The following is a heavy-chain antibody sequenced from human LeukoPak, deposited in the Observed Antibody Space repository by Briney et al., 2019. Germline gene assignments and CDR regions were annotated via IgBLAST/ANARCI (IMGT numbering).Heavy chain of an antibody. Sequence: SETLSLTCTVSGGSISSYYWSWIRQPPGKGLEWIGFIYYTGSTNYNPSLKSRVTISVDTSKNQFSLKLSSVTAADTAVYYCARDLRGIAMVRGFDPWGQGTLVTVSS. CDR3: ARDLRGIAMVRGFDP. D-gene: IGHD3-10*01. CDR2: IYYTGST. J-gene: IGHJ5*02. V-gene: IGHV4-59*01. CDR1: GGSISSYY.